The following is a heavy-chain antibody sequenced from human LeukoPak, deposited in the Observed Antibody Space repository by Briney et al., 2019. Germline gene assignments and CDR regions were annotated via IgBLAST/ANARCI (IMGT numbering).Heavy chain of an antibody. CDR3: ASSYCSSTSCFILGGWFDP. CDR1: GYTFTAYY. V-gene: IGHV1-2*06. CDR2: INPNNDGT. J-gene: IGHJ5*02. D-gene: IGHD2-2*01. Sequence: GASVKVSCKASGYTFTAYYIHWVRQAPGQGLEWMGRINPNNDGTNYAQKFQGRVTMTRDTSISTAYMELSRLRSDDTAVYYCASSYCSSTSCFILGGWFDPWGQGTLVTVSS.